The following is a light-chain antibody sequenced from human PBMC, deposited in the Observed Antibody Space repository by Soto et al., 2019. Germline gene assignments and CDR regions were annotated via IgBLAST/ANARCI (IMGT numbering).Light chain of an antibody. V-gene: IGKV3-15*01. Sequence: ILMTQSPATLSVSPGERATLSCRASQSVSNNLAWYQQNPGQAPRLLIYDASTRATGIPARFSGSGSGTEFTLTISGLQSEDFAVYYCQQYNNWPPWTFGQGTKVEIK. CDR2: DAS. CDR1: QSVSNN. CDR3: QQYNNWPPWT. J-gene: IGKJ1*01.